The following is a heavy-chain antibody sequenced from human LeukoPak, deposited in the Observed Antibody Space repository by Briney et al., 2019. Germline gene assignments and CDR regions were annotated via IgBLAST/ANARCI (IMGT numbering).Heavy chain of an antibody. CDR3: ARVEGYSYGHIDY. J-gene: IGHJ4*02. Sequence: GGSLRLSCAASGFTFSSYEMNWDRQAPGKGLEWVSYISSSGSTIYYADSVKGRFTISRDNAKNSLYLQMNSLRAEDTAVYYCARVEGYSYGHIDYWGQGTLVTVSS. V-gene: IGHV3-48*03. D-gene: IGHD5-18*01. CDR1: GFTFSSYE. CDR2: ISSSGSTI.